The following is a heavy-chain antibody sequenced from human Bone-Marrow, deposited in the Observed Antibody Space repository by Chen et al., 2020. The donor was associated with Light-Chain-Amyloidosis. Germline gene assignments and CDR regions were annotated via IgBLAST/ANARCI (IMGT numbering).Heavy chain of an antibody. J-gene: IGHJ1*01. Sequence: EVQLVESGGGLVRPGGSLRLSCAASGFTVSDYWMQWVRQAPGTGPVCVSLIKGDGTIAYAESVEGRFTISRDNAENTLYLQMNSLRAEDTAVYYCARGHGVSHWGQGTLVTVSS. V-gene: IGHV3-74*01. CDR2: IKGDGTI. CDR3: ARGHGVSH. CDR1: GFTVSDYW.